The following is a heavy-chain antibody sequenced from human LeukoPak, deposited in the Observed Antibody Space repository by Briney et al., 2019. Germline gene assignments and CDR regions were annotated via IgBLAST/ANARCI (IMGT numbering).Heavy chain of an antibody. Sequence: KPSETLSLTCTVSGDSVSSSSYYWGWSRQPPGKGLEWIGSTSGSAYYNPSLKSRVTISVDTSKNQFSLRLSSVTAADTAVYYCARDIADYGDKHYYYYYGMDVWGQGTTVTVSS. CDR3: ARDIADYGDKHYYYYYGMDV. V-gene: IGHV4-39*02. D-gene: IGHD4-17*01. J-gene: IGHJ6*02. CDR1: GDSVSSSSYY. CDR2: TSGSA.